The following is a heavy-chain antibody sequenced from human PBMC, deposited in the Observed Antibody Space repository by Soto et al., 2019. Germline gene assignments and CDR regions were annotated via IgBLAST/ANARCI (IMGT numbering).Heavy chain of an antibody. CDR3: ARHVRGRIAVAGPHNWFDP. J-gene: IGHJ5*02. CDR1: GYTFTSYG. Sequence: ASVKVSCKASGYTFTSYGISWVRQAPGQGLEWMGWISAYNGNTNYAQKLQGRVTMTTDTSTSTAYMELRSLRSDDTAVYYCARHVRGRIAVAGPHNWFDPWGQGTLVTVS. D-gene: IGHD6-19*01. V-gene: IGHV1-18*01. CDR2: ISAYNGNT.